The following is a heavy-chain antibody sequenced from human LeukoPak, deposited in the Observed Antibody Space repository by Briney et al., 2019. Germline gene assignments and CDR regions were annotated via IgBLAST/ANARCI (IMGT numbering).Heavy chain of an antibody. J-gene: IGHJ4*02. V-gene: IGHV3-30*18. D-gene: IGHD4-23*01. CDR3: AKNYGGNSFYCDS. Sequence: GGSLRLSCAAPGFTFGNYGMHWVRQAPGKGLEWVAIISYDGSSKYYGDSVRGRFTISRDNSKNTLFLEMNSLRREDSALYYCAKNYGGNSFYCDSWGQGTLVTVSS. CDR1: GFTFGNYG. CDR2: ISYDGSSK.